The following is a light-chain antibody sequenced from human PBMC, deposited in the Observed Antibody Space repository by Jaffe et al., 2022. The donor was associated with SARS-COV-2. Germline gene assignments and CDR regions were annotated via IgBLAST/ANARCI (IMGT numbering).Light chain of an antibody. CDR3: QQSYNTPRT. CDR1: QVSHSISGF. CDR2: AAS. J-gene: IGKJ1*01. Sequence: DIQMTQSPSSLSASVGDRVTITCRASQVSHSISGFLNWYQQKPGKAPKLLIYAASSLQSGVPSRFSGSGSGTDFTLTITSLQPEDFATYYCQQSYNTPRTFGQGTKVEIK. V-gene: IGKV1-39*01.